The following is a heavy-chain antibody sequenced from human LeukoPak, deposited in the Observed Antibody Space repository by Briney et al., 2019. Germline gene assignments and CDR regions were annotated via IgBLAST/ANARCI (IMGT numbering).Heavy chain of an antibody. CDR3: ARGWGSSSWSTDAFDI. J-gene: IGHJ3*02. Sequence: AASVKVSCKASGYTFTNYDINWVRQATGQGLEWMGWMNPNSGNTGYAQKFQGRVTMTRNTSISTAYMELSSLRSEDTAVYYCARGWGSSSWSTDAFDIWGQGTMVTVSS. CDR1: GYTFTNYD. D-gene: IGHD6-13*01. V-gene: IGHV1-8*01. CDR2: MNPNSGNT.